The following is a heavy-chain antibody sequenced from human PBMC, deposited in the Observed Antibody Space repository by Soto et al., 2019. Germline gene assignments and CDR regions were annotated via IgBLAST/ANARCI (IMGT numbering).Heavy chain of an antibody. CDR3: ARIQGGHTYYYYYGMDV. CDR2: VFSNDEK. V-gene: IGHV2-26*01. D-gene: IGHD3-16*01. J-gene: IGHJ6*02. Sequence: DPTLVNPTETLTLTCTVSGFSLSNDRMGVSWIRQPPGEALEWLAHVFSNDEKSYSASLKSRLTISKDTSKRQVILTVTDMDPVDPATYYCARIQGGHTYYYYYGMDVWGQGTTVTASS. CDR1: GFSLSNDRMG.